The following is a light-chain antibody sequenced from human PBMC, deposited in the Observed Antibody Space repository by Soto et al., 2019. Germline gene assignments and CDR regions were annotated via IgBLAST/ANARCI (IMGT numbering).Light chain of an antibody. CDR1: QSVRSD. J-gene: IGKJ4*01. CDR3: QQYNNWHT. CDR2: GAS. Sequence: EIEMTQSPATLSMSPGDGATLSCRASQSVRSDLAWYQQKPGQAPRLLIYGASTRATGIPGRCSGSGSGTEITLTISSLQYEDFAVYYCQQYNNWHTFGGGTKVEIK. V-gene: IGKV3-15*01.